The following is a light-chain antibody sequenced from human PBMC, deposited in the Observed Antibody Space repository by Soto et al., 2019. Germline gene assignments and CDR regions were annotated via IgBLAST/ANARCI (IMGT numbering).Light chain of an antibody. J-gene: IGKJ2*01. CDR1: RDAGNY. V-gene: IGKV1-33*01. Sequence: DIQMTQSPSSLAASVGDKITISCQASRDAGNYFNWYQQKPGKAPKILIYDASNLETGVPSRFSGSGSGTHFTFTISSLQPEDFATYYCQQYESLPYTFGQGTKVEI. CDR3: QQYESLPYT. CDR2: DAS.